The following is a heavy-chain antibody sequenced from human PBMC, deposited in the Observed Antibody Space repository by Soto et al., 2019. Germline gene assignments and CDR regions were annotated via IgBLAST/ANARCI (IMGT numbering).Heavy chain of an antibody. Sequence: EVQLVQSGPDVKKPGESLKMSCKAYGYDFTSYWIGWVRQMPGRGLEWMGIIHPGDSRTEYSPSFQGQVTISVDKSISTAYLQWDSLKASDTAIYYCARHRGEVYNHDDMDVWGKGTTVTVSS. CDR2: IHPGDSRT. D-gene: IGHD3-10*01. CDR1: GYDFTSYW. CDR3: ARHRGEVYNHDDMDV. J-gene: IGHJ6*03. V-gene: IGHV5-51*01.